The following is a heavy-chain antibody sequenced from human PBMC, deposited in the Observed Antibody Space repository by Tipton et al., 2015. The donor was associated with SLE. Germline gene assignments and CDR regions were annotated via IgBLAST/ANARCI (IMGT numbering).Heavy chain of an antibody. Sequence: TLSLTCNVSGDSISPYYWSWIRQPAGKGLEWIGRIYSSGTTNYYPSLTSRVTMSVDTSKKQFFLNLRSVTAADTAVYYCATGSGRYLVDQWGQGTLVSVSS. CDR1: GDSISPYY. CDR2: IYSSGTT. D-gene: IGHD6-13*01. J-gene: IGHJ4*02. CDR3: ATGSGRYLVDQ. V-gene: IGHV4-4*07.